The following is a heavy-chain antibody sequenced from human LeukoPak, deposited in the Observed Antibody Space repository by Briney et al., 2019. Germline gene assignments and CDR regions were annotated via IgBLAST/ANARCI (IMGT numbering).Heavy chain of an antibody. Sequence: PSETLSLTCAVYGGSFSGYYWSWIRQPPGKGLEWIGEINHSGSTNYNPSLKSRVTISVDKSKNQFSLKLSSVTAADTAVYYCARVRYSSGYYPTGYWGQGTLVTVSS. J-gene: IGHJ4*02. CDR1: GGSFSGYY. V-gene: IGHV4-34*01. CDR3: ARVRYSSGYYPTGY. CDR2: INHSGST. D-gene: IGHD3-22*01.